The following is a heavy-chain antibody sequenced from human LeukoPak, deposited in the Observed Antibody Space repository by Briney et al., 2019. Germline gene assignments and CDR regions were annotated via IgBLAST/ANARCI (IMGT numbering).Heavy chain of an antibody. V-gene: IGHV4-59*01. CDR1: GVSISSYF. J-gene: IGHJ4*02. D-gene: IGHD1-1*01. CDR3: ASQLGGTTFH. Sequence: PSETLSLTCAVSGVSISSYFWSWIRQPPGKGPEWIGYVYYNGITNYNPSLKSRVPISLDTSKNQFSLKLNSVTAADTAVYYCASQLGGTTFHWGQGTLVTVSS. CDR2: VYYNGIT.